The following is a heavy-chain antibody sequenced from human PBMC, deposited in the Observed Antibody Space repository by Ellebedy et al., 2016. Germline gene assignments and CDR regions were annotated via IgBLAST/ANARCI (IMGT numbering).Heavy chain of an antibody. D-gene: IGHD1-26*01. V-gene: IGHV3-11*04. CDR3: ARDDGSYYPFDY. Sequence: GESLKISXAASGFTFSDYYMSWIRQAPGKGLEWVSYISSSGSTIYYADSVKGRFTISRDNAKNSLYLQMNSLRAEDTAVYYCARDDGSYYPFDYWGQGTLVTVSS. CDR2: ISSSGSTI. CDR1: GFTFSDYY. J-gene: IGHJ4*02.